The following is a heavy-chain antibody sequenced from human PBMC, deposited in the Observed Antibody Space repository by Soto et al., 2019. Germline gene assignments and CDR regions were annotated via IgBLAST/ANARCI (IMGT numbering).Heavy chain of an antibody. CDR3: AGRFDY. CDR2: ISSSGSTI. CDR1: GFTFSSYN. V-gene: IGHV3-48*01. J-gene: IGHJ4*02. Sequence: EVQVVESGGGLVQPGGSLRLSCVASGFTFSSYNMNWVRQTPGKGLEWVSHISSSGSTIYYEDSVKGRFTISRDNAKNSLYLHINSLRAEDTAVYYCAGRFDYWGQGTLVTVSS.